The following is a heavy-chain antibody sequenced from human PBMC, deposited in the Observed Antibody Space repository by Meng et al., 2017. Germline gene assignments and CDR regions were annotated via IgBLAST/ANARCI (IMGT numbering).Heavy chain of an antibody. CDR2: ISAYNGNT. D-gene: IGHD3-10*01. Sequence: ASVKVSCKASGYTFTSYGISWVRQAPGQGLEWMGWISAYNGNTNYAQKLQGRVTMPTDTSTSTAYMELRSLRSDDTAMYYCARVRNGWFGEFDAFDIWGQGTMVTVSS. CDR3: ARVRNGWFGEFDAFDI. J-gene: IGHJ3*02. CDR1: GYTFTSYG. V-gene: IGHV1-18*01.